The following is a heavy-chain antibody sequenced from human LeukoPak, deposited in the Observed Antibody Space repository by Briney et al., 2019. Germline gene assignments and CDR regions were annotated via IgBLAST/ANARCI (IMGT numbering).Heavy chain of an antibody. D-gene: IGHD2-2*01. CDR3: ARENVVPAAVDAFDI. Sequence: GASVKVSCKASGYTFTGYYMHWVRQAPGQGLEWMGWINPNGGGTNYAQKFQGRVTMTRDTSISTAYMELSRLRSDDTAVYYCARENVVPAAVDAFDIWGQGTMVTVSS. CDR2: INPNGGGT. V-gene: IGHV1-2*02. J-gene: IGHJ3*02. CDR1: GYTFTGYY.